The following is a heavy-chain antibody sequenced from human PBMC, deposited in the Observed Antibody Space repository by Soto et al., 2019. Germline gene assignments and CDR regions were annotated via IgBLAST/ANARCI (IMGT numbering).Heavy chain of an antibody. CDR2: INADNGNT. CDR3: ARELVGADDAFDI. CDR1: GYTFTSYA. J-gene: IGHJ3*02. Sequence: ASVKVSCKASGYTFTSYAMHWVRQAPGQRLEWMGWINADNGNTNYAQKLQGRVTMTTDTSTSTAYMELRSLRSDDTAVYYCARELVGADDAFDIWGQGTMVTVSS. D-gene: IGHD1-26*01. V-gene: IGHV1-18*01.